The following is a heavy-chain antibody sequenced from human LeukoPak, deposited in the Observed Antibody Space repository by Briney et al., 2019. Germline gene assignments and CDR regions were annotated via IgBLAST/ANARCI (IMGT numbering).Heavy chain of an antibody. D-gene: IGHD3-22*01. Sequence: ASVKVSCMASGYTFTSYGMSWVRQAPGQGLEWMGWINAYNGNTNYAQKLQGRVTMTTDTPTSTAYMELRSLRSDDTAVYYCARDGYYYDSSGYYWFDYRGQGTLVTVSS. CDR2: INAYNGNT. J-gene: IGHJ5*01. CDR1: GYTFTSYG. CDR3: ARDGYYYDSSGYYWFDY. V-gene: IGHV1-18*01.